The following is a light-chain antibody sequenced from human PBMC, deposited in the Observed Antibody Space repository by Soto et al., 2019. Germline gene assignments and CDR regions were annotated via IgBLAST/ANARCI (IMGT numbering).Light chain of an antibody. CDR3: QQSYSTPRT. V-gene: IGKV1-39*01. CDR1: QSIRTY. J-gene: IGKJ1*01. Sequence: DIQMTQSPSSLSASLGDRVTVTCRASQSIRTYLNWYQQKPGKAPKVLIYATSSLQSGVPSRFSGSGSGTDFTLTISSLQPEDFATYYCQQSYSTPRTFGQGTKVEIK. CDR2: ATS.